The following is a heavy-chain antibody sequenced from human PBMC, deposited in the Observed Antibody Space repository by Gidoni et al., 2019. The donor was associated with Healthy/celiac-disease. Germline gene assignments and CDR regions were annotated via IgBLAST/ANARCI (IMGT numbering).Heavy chain of an antibody. Sequence: QVQLQESGPGLVKPSQTLSLTCTVSGGSISSGDYYWSWIRQPPGKGLEWIGYIYYSGNNYYNPSLKRRVTISVDTSKNQFSLKLSSVTAADTAVYYCALSYDFWSGGRDWFDPWGQGTLVTVSS. CDR2: IYYSGNN. J-gene: IGHJ5*02. V-gene: IGHV4-30-4*01. CDR1: GGSISSGDYY. CDR3: ALSYDFWSGGRDWFDP. D-gene: IGHD3-3*01.